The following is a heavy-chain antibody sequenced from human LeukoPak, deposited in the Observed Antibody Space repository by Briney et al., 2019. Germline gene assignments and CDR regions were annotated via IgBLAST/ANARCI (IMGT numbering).Heavy chain of an antibody. V-gene: IGHV3-30-3*01. Sequence: GGSLSLSCAASGFTFSSYAMHWVRQAPGKGLEWVAVTSYDGSNKYYADSVKGRFTISRDNSKNTLYLQMNSLRAEDTAVYYCAKVPRYDFWSGYWYFDLWGRGTLVTVSS. CDR2: TSYDGSNK. CDR3: AKVPRYDFWSGYWYFDL. CDR1: GFTFSSYA. D-gene: IGHD3-3*01. J-gene: IGHJ2*01.